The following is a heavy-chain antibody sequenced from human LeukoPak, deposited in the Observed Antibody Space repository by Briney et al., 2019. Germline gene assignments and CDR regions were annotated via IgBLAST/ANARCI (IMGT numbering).Heavy chain of an antibody. CDR2: INHSGMS. D-gene: IGHD2-21*01. J-gene: IGHJ2*01. CDR3: ARDSLGYFDL. V-gene: IGHV4-34*01. CDR1: GGSFSGYY. Sequence: SETLSLTCAVYGGSFSGYYWTWIRQPPGKGLEWIGEINHSGMSAYDPSLKSRVIISVDTSKKQFSLKLTSVTAADTAIYYCARDSLGYFDLWGRGTLVTVSS.